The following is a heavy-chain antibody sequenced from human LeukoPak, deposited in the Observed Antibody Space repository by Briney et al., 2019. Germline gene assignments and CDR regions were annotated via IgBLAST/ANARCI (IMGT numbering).Heavy chain of an antibody. Sequence: PGGSLRLSCAASGFTFSSYAMHWVRQAPGKGLEYVSAISSNGGSTYYANSVKGRFTISRDNSKSTLYLQMGSLRAEDMAVYYCAREYCSGGSCYSGHYYYGMDVWGQGTTVTVSS. J-gene: IGHJ6*02. CDR3: AREYCSGGSCYSGHYYYGMDV. CDR2: ISSNGGST. CDR1: GFTFSSYA. D-gene: IGHD2-15*01. V-gene: IGHV3-64*01.